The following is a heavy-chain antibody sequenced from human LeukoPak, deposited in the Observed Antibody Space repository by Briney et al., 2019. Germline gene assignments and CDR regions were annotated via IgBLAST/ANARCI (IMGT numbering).Heavy chain of an antibody. CDR2: ISTGGDDT. Sequence: GASLRLSCAASGFIFSDYTMSWVRQAPGKGLEWVSAISTGGDDTNYADSVKGRFTISRDSSKNTLSLHINSLRAEVTAIYYCARSSRSWGVFDIWGQGTMVTVSS. CDR1: GFIFSDYT. CDR3: ARSSRSWGVFDI. D-gene: IGHD7-27*01. V-gene: IGHV3-23*01. J-gene: IGHJ3*02.